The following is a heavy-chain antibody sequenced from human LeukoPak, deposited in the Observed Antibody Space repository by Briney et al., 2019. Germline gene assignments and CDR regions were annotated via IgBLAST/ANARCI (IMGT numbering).Heavy chain of an antibody. CDR2: IKKDGSEK. CDR1: GFIFSGSW. J-gene: IGHJ4*02. D-gene: IGHD2-15*01. Sequence: GGSLRLSCTASGFIFSGSWMAWIRQAPGKGLEWVAIIKKDGSEKYYVDSMKGRFTISRDNAKNSLFLQMNSLRAKDTAIYYCTTDTWYSAGHWGQGTLVTVSS. CDR3: TTDTWYSAGH. V-gene: IGHV3-7*03.